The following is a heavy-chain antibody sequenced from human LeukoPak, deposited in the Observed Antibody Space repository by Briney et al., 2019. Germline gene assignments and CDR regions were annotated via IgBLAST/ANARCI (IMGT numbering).Heavy chain of an antibody. Sequence: GGSLRLSCAASGFTFSGSAMHWVRQASGKGLEWVGGIRSKANSYATAYAASVKGRFTISRDDSKNTAYLQMNSLKTEDTAVYYCTSQGAMVGYYFDYWGQGTLVTVSS. CDR2: IRSKANSYAT. CDR3: TSQGAMVGYYFDY. D-gene: IGHD5-18*01. J-gene: IGHJ4*02. CDR1: GFTFSGSA. V-gene: IGHV3-73*01.